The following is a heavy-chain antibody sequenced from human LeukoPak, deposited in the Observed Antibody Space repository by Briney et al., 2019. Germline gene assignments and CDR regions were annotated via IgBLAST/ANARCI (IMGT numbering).Heavy chain of an antibody. D-gene: IGHD3-22*01. CDR1: GYTFTGYY. J-gene: IGHJ4*02. CDR2: INPNSGGT. CDR3: ARAIGYDSSGYYFFYYYFDY. V-gene: IGHV1-2*02. Sequence: ASVKVSCKASGYTFTGYYMHWVRQAPGQGLEWMGWINPNSGGTNYAQKFQGRVTMTRDTSISTAYMELSRLRSDDTAVYYCARAIGYDSSGYYFFYYYFDYWGQGTLVTVSS.